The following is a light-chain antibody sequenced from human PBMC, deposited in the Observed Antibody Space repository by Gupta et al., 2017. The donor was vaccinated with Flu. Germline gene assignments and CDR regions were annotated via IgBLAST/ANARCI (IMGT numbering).Light chain of an antibody. V-gene: IGLV4-60*03. CDR1: SGHSRQT. CDR2: REGSGTY. J-gene: IGLJ3*02. Sequence: TCTRTSGHSRQTTAWHQQQPWNAPPFLMKREGSGTYNKVSGGPERFSGYRSGADRYRTIANHQSDDEAYYFSETGDSNTCVFGGGTKVTVL. CDR3: ETGDSNTCV.